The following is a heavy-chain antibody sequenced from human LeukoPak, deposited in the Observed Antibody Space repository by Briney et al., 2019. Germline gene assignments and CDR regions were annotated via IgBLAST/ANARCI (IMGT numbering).Heavy chain of an antibody. Sequence: SETLSLTCTVSGGSISSYYWSWVRQPPGKGLEWIGYIYSSGSTNYNPSLKSRVTISVDTPKNQFSLKLTSVTAADTAVYYCARYSSGWFWYFDLWGRGTLVTVSS. D-gene: IGHD6-19*01. V-gene: IGHV4-59*01. CDR2: IYSSGST. CDR1: GGSISSYY. CDR3: ARYSSGWFWYFDL. J-gene: IGHJ2*01.